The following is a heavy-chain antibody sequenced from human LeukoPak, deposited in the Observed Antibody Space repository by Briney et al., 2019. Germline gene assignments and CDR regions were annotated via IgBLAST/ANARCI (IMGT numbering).Heavy chain of an antibody. V-gene: IGHV3-74*01. CDR2: IHSDGRIT. D-gene: IGHD4-23*01. J-gene: IGHJ4*02. CDR1: GFTFRSYW. Sequence: PGGSLRLSCAASGFTFRSYWMHWVRHAPGKGLVWVSCIHSDGRITSYADSVKGRFTISRDNAKNTLYLQMNSLRAEDTAVYYCARATTVVTPDYWGQGTLVTVSS. CDR3: ARATTVVTPDY.